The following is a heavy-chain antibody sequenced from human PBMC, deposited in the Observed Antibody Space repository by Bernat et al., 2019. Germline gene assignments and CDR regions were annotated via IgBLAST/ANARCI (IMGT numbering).Heavy chain of an antibody. CDR3: ARVPRGCSGGSCYSSPSYYGMDV. J-gene: IGHJ6*02. V-gene: IGHV1-69*01. D-gene: IGHD2-15*01. CDR1: GGTFSSYA. CDR2: IIPIFGTA. Sequence: QVQLVQSGAEVKKPGSSVKVSCKASGGTFSSYAISWVRQAPGQGLEWMGGIIPIFGTANYAQKFHGRVTITADEATSTAYMELSSLRSEDTALYYCARVPRGCSGGSCYSSPSYYGMDVWGQGTTVTVSS.